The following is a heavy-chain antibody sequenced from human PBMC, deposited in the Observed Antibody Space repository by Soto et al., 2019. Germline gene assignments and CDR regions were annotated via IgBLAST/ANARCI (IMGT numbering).Heavy chain of an antibody. J-gene: IGHJ4*02. CDR1: GFTFSSYG. CDR2: ISYDGSNK. CDR3: AKEHLIPMVVAADGFDC. V-gene: IGHV3-30*18. D-gene: IGHD2-15*01. Sequence: HPGGSLRLSCAASGFTFSSYGMHWVRQAPGKGLEWVAVISYDGSNKYYADSVKGRFTISRDNSKNTLYLQMNSLRAEDTAVYYCAKEHLIPMVVAADGFDCWGQGALVTVSS.